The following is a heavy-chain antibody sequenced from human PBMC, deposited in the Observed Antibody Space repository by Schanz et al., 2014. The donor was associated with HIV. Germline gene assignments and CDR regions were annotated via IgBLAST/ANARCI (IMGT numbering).Heavy chain of an antibody. Sequence: QVQLLQSGPEVRKPGASVKVSCKASGYSFSAYYMHWVRQAPGQGPEWMGWINPNSGGSKFAQKFQGRVTLTTDTSINTAYMEMTRLTSHDTAVYYCARLGPIVVVPGPLAWYFDIWGRGTLVAVSS. CDR2: INPNSGGS. D-gene: IGHD2-2*01. V-gene: IGHV1-2*02. CDR1: GYSFSAYY. J-gene: IGHJ2*01. CDR3: ARLGPIVVVPGPLAWYFDI.